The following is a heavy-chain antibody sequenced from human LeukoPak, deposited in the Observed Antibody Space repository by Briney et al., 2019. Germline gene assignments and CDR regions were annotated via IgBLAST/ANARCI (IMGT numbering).Heavy chain of an antibody. J-gene: IGHJ4*02. D-gene: IGHD6-19*01. CDR2: IYYSGST. CDR1: GGSISSYY. Sequence: SETLSLTCTVSGGSISSYYWSWIRQPPGKGLEWIGYIYYSGSTNYNPSLKSRVTISVDTSKNQFSLKLSSVTAADTAVYYCARVRSEIALDYWGQGTLVTVSS. V-gene: IGHV4-59*01. CDR3: ARVRSEIALDY.